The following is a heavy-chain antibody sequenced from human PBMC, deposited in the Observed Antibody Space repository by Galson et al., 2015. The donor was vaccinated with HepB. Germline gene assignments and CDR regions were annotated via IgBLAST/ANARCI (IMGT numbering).Heavy chain of an antibody. J-gene: IGHJ4*02. V-gene: IGHV3-66*01. CDR1: GFTVSSNY. CDR2: IYSGGST. Sequence: SLRLSCAASGFTVSSNYMSWVRQAPGKGLEWVSVIYSGGSTYYADSVKGGFTISRDNSKNTLYLQMNSLRAEDTAVYYCMGYSSSWTYYFDYWGQGTLVTVSS. CDR3: MGYSSSWTYYFDY. D-gene: IGHD6-13*01.